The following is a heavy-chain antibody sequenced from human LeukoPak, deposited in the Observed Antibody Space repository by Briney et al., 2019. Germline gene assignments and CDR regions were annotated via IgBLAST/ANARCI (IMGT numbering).Heavy chain of an antibody. D-gene: IGHD2-2*01. J-gene: IGHJ6*02. CDR2: IYYSGST. CDR1: GGSISSYY. CDR3: ARYLPAHYYYYYGMDV. V-gene: IGHV4-59*01. Sequence: SETLSLTCTVSGGSISSYYWSWIRQPPGKGLEWIGYIYYSGSTNYNPSLKSRVTISVDTSKNQFSLKLSSVTAADTAVYYCARYLPAHYYYYYGMDVWGQGTTVTVSS.